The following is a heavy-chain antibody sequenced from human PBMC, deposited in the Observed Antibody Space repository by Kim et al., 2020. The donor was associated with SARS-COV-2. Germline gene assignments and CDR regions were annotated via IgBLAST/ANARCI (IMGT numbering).Heavy chain of an antibody. D-gene: IGHD6-13*01. J-gene: IGHJ5*02. Sequence: SPSFQGQVTISADKSISTAYLQWSSLKASDTAMYYCARRIAAAGTNWFDPWGQGTLVTVSS. V-gene: IGHV5-51*01. CDR3: ARRIAAAGTNWFDP.